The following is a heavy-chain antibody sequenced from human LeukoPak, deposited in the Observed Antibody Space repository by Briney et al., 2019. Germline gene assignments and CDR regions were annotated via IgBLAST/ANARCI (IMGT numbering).Heavy chain of an antibody. D-gene: IGHD3-10*01. CDR1: GYTFTGYY. J-gene: IGHJ4*02. V-gene: IGHV1-2*02. CDR3: ARVYGSGHYNFDY. Sequence: GASVKVSCKASGYTFTGYYMHWVRQAPGRGLEWMGWINPNSGGTNYAQKFQGRVTMTRDTSISTAYMELSRLRSDDTAVYYCARVYGSGHYNFDYWGQGTLVTVSS. CDR2: INPNSGGT.